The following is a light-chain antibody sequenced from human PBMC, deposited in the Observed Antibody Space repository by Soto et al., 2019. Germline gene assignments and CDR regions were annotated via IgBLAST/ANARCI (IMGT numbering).Light chain of an antibody. J-gene: IGKJ1*01. CDR2: GAS. V-gene: IGKV3-20*01. CDR3: QQYGSSPRT. Sequence: NLFTQSPRTLSLSPEERATLSCRASQSVSSSYLAWYQQKPGQAPRLLIYGASSRATGIPDRFSGSGSGTDFTLTISRLEPEDFAVYYCQQYGSSPRTFGQGTKVDIK. CDR1: QSVSSSY.